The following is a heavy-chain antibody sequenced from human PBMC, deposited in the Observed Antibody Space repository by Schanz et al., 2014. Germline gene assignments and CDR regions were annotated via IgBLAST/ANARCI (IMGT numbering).Heavy chain of an antibody. J-gene: IGHJ4*02. Sequence: QVQLVESGGGVVQPGRSLRLSCAASGFTFSSYGMHWVRQAPGKGLEWVSAISGGGGTTYYTDSVKGRFTISRDNAENTLFLQMNSLRAEDTAVYYCARKVVATIGGYYDNWGQGTLVTVSS. D-gene: IGHD5-12*01. V-gene: IGHV3-NL1*01. CDR2: ISGGGGTT. CDR1: GFTFSSYG. CDR3: ARKVVATIGGYYDN.